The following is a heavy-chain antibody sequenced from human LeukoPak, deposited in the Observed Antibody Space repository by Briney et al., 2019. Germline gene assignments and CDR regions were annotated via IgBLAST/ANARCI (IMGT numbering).Heavy chain of an antibody. CDR1: GFTIISNY. J-gene: IGHJ4*02. V-gene: IGHV3-53*01. CDR2: IYSGGST. Sequence: PGGSLRLSCGASGFTIISNYMSWVRQAPGEGLEGVSVIYSGGSTYYADSVKGRFTISRDNSKNTLYLQMNSLRAEDTAVYYCAKTSVTTSLDYWGQGTLVTVSS. CDR3: AKTSVTTSLDY. D-gene: IGHD4-17*01.